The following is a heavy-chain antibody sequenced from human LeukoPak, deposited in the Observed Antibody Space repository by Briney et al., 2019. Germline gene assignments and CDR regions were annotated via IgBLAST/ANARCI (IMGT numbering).Heavy chain of an antibody. Sequence: PSQTLSLTCTVSGGSISSGGYYWSWIRQHPGKGLEWIGYIYYSGSTYYNPSLKSRVTISVDTSKNQFSLKLSSVTAADTAVYYCARGYCTNGVCYIGPFDYWGQGTLVTVSS. CDR1: GGSISSGGYY. D-gene: IGHD2-8*01. V-gene: IGHV4-31*03. CDR3: ARGYCTNGVCYIGPFDY. CDR2: IYYSGST. J-gene: IGHJ4*02.